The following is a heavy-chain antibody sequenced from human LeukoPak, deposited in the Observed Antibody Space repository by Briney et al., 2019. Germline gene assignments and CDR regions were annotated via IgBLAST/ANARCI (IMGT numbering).Heavy chain of an antibody. Sequence: SETLSLPCTITGETISSVYLNWLRKPPGKGLECIGYISYNGSTNYNPSLKSRVTISVDTSKNQFSLKLNSVTAADTAVYYCARIAYYFGRYLDAFDIWGQGTMVTVSS. J-gene: IGHJ3*02. CDR1: GETISSVY. CDR2: ISYNGST. V-gene: IGHV4-59*01. D-gene: IGHD3-3*01. CDR3: ARIAYYFGRYLDAFDI.